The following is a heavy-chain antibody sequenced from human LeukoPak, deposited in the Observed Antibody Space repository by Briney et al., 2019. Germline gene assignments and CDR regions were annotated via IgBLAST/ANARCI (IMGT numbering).Heavy chain of an antibody. D-gene: IGHD3-10*01. J-gene: IGHJ4*02. V-gene: IGHV1-2*02. Sequence: ASVKVSCKASGYTFTGYYIPWGRQAPGQGLEWMGWINPNNGGTNCAQKFQGRVTMTMDTSINTVYMELSRLRSDDTAVYYCARDPVSGVFDYWGQGALVTVSS. CDR1: GYTFTGYY. CDR3: ARDPVSGVFDY. CDR2: INPNNGGT.